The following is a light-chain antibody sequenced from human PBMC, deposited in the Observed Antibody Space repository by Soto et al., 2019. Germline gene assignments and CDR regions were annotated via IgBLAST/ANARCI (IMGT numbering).Light chain of an antibody. J-gene: IGLJ1*01. CDR1: SSDTGDYNY. CDR3: SSYAGSDNYV. V-gene: IGLV2-8*01. Sequence: QSALTQPPSASGSPGQSVTISCSGTSSDTGDYNYVSWYQQHPGKAPKLMIYEVSKRPSGVPDRFSGSKSGNTASLTVSGLQAEDEADYYCSSYAGSDNYVFGTGTKGTVL. CDR2: EVS.